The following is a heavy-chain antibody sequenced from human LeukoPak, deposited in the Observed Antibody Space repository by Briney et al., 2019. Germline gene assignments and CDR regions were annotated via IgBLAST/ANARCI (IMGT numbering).Heavy chain of an antibody. D-gene: IGHD3-10*01. V-gene: IGHV4-61*02. CDR1: GGSISSGSYY. J-gene: IGHJ4*02. CDR2: IYTSGST. CDR3: ASSSLWFGEL. Sequence: SETLSLTCTVSGGSISSGSYYWSWIRQPAGKGLEWIGRIYTSGSTNYNPSLKSRVTISVDTSKNQFSLKLSSVTAADTAVYYCASSSLWFGELWGQGTLVTVSS.